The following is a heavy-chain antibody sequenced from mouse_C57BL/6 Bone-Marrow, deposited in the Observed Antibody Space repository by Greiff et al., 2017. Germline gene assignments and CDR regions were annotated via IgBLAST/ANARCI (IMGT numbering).Heavy chain of an antibody. CDR3: ANWLFDY. J-gene: IGHJ2*01. CDR1: GYSFTSYY. D-gene: IGHD4-1*01. Sequence: QVQLQQSGPELVKPGASVKISCKASGYSFTSYYIHWVKQRPGQGLEWIGWLYPGSGNTKYKEKFKGKATLTADTCSSTAYMQLSSLTSEDSAVYYCANWLFDYWGQGTTLTVSS. V-gene: IGHV1-66*01. CDR2: LYPGSGNT.